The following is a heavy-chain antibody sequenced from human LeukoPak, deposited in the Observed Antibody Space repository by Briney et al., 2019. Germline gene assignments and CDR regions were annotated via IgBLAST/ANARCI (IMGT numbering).Heavy chain of an antibody. CDR1: GFTFSSYG. D-gene: IGHD6-13*01. Sequence: SGGSLRLSCAASGFTFSSYGMHWVRQAPGKGLEWVAVIWYDGSNKYYADSVKGRFTISRDNSKNTLYLQMNSLRAEDTAVYYCARKIAAAGSLADYWGQGTLVTVSS. J-gene: IGHJ4*02. V-gene: IGHV3-33*08. CDR2: IWYDGSNK. CDR3: ARKIAAAGSLADY.